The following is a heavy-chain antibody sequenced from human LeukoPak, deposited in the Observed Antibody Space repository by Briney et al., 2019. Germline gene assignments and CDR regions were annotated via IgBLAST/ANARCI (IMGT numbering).Heavy chain of an antibody. CDR3: ARDRVRSYYFDY. CDR1: GLTFSSYW. D-gene: IGHD6-6*01. V-gene: IGHV3-7*01. Sequence: GGSLRLSCAASGLTFSSYWMRWVRQAPGKGLEWVANIKQDGSEKYYVDSVKGRFTISGDNAKNSLYLQMNSLRAEDTAVYYCARDRVRSYYFDYWGQGTLVTVSS. CDR2: IKQDGSEK. J-gene: IGHJ4*02.